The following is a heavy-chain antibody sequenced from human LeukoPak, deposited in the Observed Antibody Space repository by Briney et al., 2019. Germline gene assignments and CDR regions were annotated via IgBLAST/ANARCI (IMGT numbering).Heavy chain of an antibody. Sequence: SETLSLTCTVSGGSISSGDYYWSWIRQPPGKGLEWMGYVYYSGSTYYNPSLKSRVTISVDTSKNQFSLKLSSVTAADTAVYHCARGWGYCSSTSCHPFDYWGQGTLVTVSS. CDR3: ARGWGYCSSTSCHPFDY. D-gene: IGHD2-2*01. J-gene: IGHJ4*02. CDR1: GGSISSGDYY. CDR2: VYYSGST. V-gene: IGHV4-30-4*01.